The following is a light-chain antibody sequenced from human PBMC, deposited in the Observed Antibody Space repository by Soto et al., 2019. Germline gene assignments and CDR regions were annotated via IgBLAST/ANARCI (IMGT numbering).Light chain of an antibody. CDR2: QAS. V-gene: IGKV1-5*03. J-gene: IGKJ1*01. Sequence: DIQMTQSPSTLSASVGDRVTITCRASQSISRFLAWYQQKPGKVPKVLIYQASSLEGGVPSRFSGSGSGTEFTLTISSLQSDDFATYYCQQYSTYWTFGHANKVEMK. CDR3: QQYSTYWT. CDR1: QSISRF.